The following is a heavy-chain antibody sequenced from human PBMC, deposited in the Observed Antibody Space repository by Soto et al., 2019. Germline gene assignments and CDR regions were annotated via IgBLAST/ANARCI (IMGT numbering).Heavy chain of an antibody. D-gene: IGHD2-8*01. V-gene: IGHV1-24*01. CDR3: ARQLKLMGYFDY. CDR2: FDPEDGET. CDR1: GYTLTELS. Sequence: ASVKVSCKVSGYTLTELSMHWVRQAPGKGLEWMGGFDPEDGETIYAQKFQGRVTITADTSTSTAYMELSSLRSEDTAVYYCARQLKLMGYFDYWGQGTLVTVSS. J-gene: IGHJ4*02.